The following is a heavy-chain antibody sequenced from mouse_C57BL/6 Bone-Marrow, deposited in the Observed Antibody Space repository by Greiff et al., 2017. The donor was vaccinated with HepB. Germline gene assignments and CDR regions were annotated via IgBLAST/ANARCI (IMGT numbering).Heavy chain of an antibody. CDR3: ATCYYYGSSYLYYFDY. CDR1: GYTFTRYW. CDR2: IHPNSGST. V-gene: IGHV1-64*01. J-gene: IGHJ2*01. Sequence: QVQLQQPGAELVKPGASVKLSCKASGYTFTRYWMHWVKQRPGQGLEWIGMIHPNSGSTNYNEKFKSKATLTVDKSSSTAYMQLSSLTSEDSAVYYCATCYYYGSSYLYYFDYWGQGTTLTVSS. D-gene: IGHD1-1*01.